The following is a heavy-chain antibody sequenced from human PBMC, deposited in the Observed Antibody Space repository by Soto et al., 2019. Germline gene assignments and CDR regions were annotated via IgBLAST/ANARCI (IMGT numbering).Heavy chain of an antibody. CDR2: ISGSGDST. Sequence: GGSLRPSCAASGFTLSDYAMTWVRQGPGKGLEWVSAISGSGDSTYYTDSVKGRFTISRDNSKNTLYLEMNSLRAEDTAVYYCAILTTVVTPGSHRYDYWGQGTLVTVSS. CDR1: GFTLSDYA. D-gene: IGHD4-17*01. J-gene: IGHJ4*02. V-gene: IGHV3-23*01. CDR3: AILTTVVTPGSHRYDY.